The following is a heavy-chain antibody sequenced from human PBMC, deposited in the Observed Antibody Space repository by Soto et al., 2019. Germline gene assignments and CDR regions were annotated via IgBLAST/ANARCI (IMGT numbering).Heavy chain of an antibody. Sequence: QLQLQESGPGLVKPSETLCLICAVSGGSISSSSYYWGWIRQPPGKGLEWIGSIYYSGSTYYNPSLKSRVTISVDTSKNQFSLKLSSVTAADTDVYYCASPTRDYVDYVGVTLWGQVTLVTVSS. CDR3: ASPTRDYVDYVGVTL. J-gene: IGHJ4*02. D-gene: IGHD4-17*01. V-gene: IGHV4-39*01. CDR1: GGSISSSSYY. CDR2: IYYSGST.